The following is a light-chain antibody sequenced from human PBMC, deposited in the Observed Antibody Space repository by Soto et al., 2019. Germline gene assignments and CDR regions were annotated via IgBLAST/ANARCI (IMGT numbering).Light chain of an antibody. CDR2: DVT. CDR1: SSDVGSNNR. Sequence: QSALTQPPSVSGSPGQSVAISCSGSSSDVGSNNRVSWYQQSPGTAPKLMIYDVTNRPSGVPDRFSGSKSGNPASLTISGLQAEDEADYYCSSFTTSSTYVFGTGTKVTVL. V-gene: IGLV2-18*02. CDR3: SSFTTSSTYV. J-gene: IGLJ1*01.